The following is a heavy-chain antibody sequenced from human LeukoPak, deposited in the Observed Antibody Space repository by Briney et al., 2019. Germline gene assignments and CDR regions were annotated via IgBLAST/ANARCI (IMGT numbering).Heavy chain of an antibody. CDR2: IKEDGSEK. CDR1: GFTFTNYW. CDR3: ARERKYDSNFDY. D-gene: IGHD1-1*01. V-gene: IGHV3-7*01. Sequence: GGSLRLSCAASGFTFTNYWMSWVRQAPGEGLQWVANIKEDGSEKYYVDSVKGRFTISRDNAKNSMYLQMNSLRAEDTAVYYCARERKYDSNFDYWGQGTLVTVSS. J-gene: IGHJ4*02.